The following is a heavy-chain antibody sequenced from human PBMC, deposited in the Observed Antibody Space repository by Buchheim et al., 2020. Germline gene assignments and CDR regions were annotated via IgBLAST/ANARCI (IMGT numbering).Heavy chain of an antibody. CDR3: ARAREFSNYDC. CDR2: IYYSGST. CDR1: GGSISRYY. Sequence: QVQLQESGPGLVKPSETLSLTCTVSGGSISRYYWSWIRQPPGKGLEWIGYIYYSGSTNYNPSLKSRVTISVDTSKNQFSLKLSSETAADTAVYYCARAREFSNYDCWGQGTL. J-gene: IGHJ4*02. V-gene: IGHV4-59*01. D-gene: IGHD4-11*01.